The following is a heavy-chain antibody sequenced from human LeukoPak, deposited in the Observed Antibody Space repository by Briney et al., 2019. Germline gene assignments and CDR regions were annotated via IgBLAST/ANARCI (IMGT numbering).Heavy chain of an antibody. CDR1: GFTFSSYS. D-gene: IGHD6-6*01. J-gene: IGHJ4*02. CDR2: ISSSSSYI. CDR3: ASHPVDSGSSGTDY. V-gene: IGHV3-21*01. Sequence: GGSLRLSCAASGFTFSSYSMNWVRQAPGKGLEWVSSISSSSSYIYYADSVKGRFTISRDNAKNSLYLQMNSLRAEDTAVYYCASHPVDSGSSGTDYWGQGTLVTVSS.